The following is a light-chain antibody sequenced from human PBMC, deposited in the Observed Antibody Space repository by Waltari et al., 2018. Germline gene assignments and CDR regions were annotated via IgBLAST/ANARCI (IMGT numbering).Light chain of an antibody. J-gene: IGKJ4*01. CDR3: QQYGSSLVT. CDR2: HAS. CDR1: QKVSSSY. V-gene: IGKV3-20*01. Sequence: EIVLTQSPATLSLSPGESATLSCRASQKVSSSYLAWYQQKPGRAPRLLIFHASNRATGIPDRFSGGGSGTDFTHTISRMEPEDFAVYYCQQYGSSLVTFGGGTKVEIK.